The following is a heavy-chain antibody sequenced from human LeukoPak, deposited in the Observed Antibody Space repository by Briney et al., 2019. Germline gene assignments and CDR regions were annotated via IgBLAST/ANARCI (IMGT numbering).Heavy chain of an antibody. J-gene: IGHJ4*02. CDR3: AGARHGDYRWDY. Sequence: GESLKISCKDSGYSFTNYWIGWVRQMPGKGLEWMGIIHSADSNTKYSPSFQGQVTIPADKSISTAYLQWSGLKASDTAMYYCAGARHGDYRWDYWGQGTLVTASS. D-gene: IGHD4-17*01. CDR2: IHSADSNT. CDR1: GYSFTNYW. V-gene: IGHV5-51*01.